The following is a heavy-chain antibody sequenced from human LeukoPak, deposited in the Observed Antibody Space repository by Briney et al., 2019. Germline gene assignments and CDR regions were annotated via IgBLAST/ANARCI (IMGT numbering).Heavy chain of an antibody. J-gene: IGHJ4*02. V-gene: IGHV3-43D*03. CDR3: ATSIGYSSG. CDR2: ISWDGGST. Sequence: QPGGSLRLSCAASGFTFHDYAMHWVRQPPGKGLEWVSFISWDGGSTYYADSVKGRFTISRDNYKNSLFLQLNSLRAEDTAVYYCATSIGYSSGWGQGTLVTVSS. CDR1: GFTFHDYA. D-gene: IGHD6-19*01.